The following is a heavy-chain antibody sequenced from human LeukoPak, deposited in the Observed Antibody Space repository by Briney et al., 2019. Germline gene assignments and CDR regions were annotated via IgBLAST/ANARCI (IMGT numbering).Heavy chain of an antibody. CDR3: ARAIRTGLGIGSFDG. CDR2: IYHTGSI. J-gene: IGHJ4*02. CDR1: GYSISNGYF. V-gene: IGHV4-38-2*02. D-gene: IGHD7-27*01. Sequence: SETLSLTCTVSGYSISNGYFWGWIRQPPGKGLECIGTIYHTGSISYNPSLKARVTISVDTSKNQFSLRLNSLTAADTAVYYCARAIRTGLGIGSFDGWGQGTLVTVSS.